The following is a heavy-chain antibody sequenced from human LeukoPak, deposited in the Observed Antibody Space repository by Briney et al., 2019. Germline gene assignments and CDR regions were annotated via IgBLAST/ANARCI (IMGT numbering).Heavy chain of an antibody. Sequence: SETLSLTCAVYGGSFSDYYWSWIRQSPGKGLEWIGEVNHSGSTNYNPSLKSRVTISVDTSKNQFSLKLSSVTAADTAVYYCARGLTAEDAFDIWGQGTMVTVSS. CDR3: ARGLTAEDAFDI. V-gene: IGHV4-34*01. CDR2: VNHSGST. J-gene: IGHJ3*02. CDR1: GGSFSDYY. D-gene: IGHD1-14*01.